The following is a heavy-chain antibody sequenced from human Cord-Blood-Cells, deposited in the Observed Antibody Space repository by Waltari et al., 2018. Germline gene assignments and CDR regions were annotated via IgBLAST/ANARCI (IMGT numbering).Heavy chain of an antibody. CDR2: IRSKANSYAT. D-gene: IGHD1-26*01. J-gene: IGHJ5*02. CDR3: TSAGATKALGP. CDR1: GFTFSGSA. V-gene: IGHV3-73*02. Sequence: EVQLVESGGGLVQPGGSLKLSCAASGFTFSGSAMHLVRQASGKGLEWVGRIRSKANSYATAYAASVKGRFTISRDDSKNTAYLQMNSLKTEDTAVYYCTSAGATKALGPWGQGTLVTVSS.